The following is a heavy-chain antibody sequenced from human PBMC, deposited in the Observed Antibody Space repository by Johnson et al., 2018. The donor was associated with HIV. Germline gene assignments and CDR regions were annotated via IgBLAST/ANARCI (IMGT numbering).Heavy chain of an antibody. CDR1: GFTVSSNY. CDR3: ARVSDDYGGNPAAWGAFDV. V-gene: IGHV3-66*03. Sequence: VQLVESGGGLIQPGGSLRLSCAASGFTVSSNYMSWVRQAPGKGLEWGSVIYSGGSTYYADSVKGRFTISRDNSKNTLYLQLNSPRAEDTAVYYCARVSDDYGGNPAAWGAFDVWGQGTMVTVSS. J-gene: IGHJ3*01. D-gene: IGHD4-23*01. CDR2: IYSGGST.